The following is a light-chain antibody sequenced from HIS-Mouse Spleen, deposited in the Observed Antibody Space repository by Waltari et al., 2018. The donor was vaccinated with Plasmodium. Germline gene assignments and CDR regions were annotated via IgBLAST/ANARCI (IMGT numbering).Light chain of an antibody. CDR3: CSYAGSSTYAV. CDR2: EGS. J-gene: IGLJ7*01. V-gene: IGLV2-23*01. Sequence: QSALTQPASVSGSPGQSITLSCTGTSSDVGSYNLVSWYQQHPGKAPQLMIYEGSKRPSGVSNRFSGSKSGNTASLTISGLQAEDEADYYCCSYAGSSTYAVFGGGTQLTVL. CDR1: SSDVGSYNL.